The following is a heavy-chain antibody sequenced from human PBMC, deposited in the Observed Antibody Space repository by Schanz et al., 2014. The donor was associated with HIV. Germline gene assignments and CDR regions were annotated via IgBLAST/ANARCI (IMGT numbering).Heavy chain of an antibody. D-gene: IGHD5-18*01. CDR1: GFRFRSYW. V-gene: IGHV3-7*01. J-gene: IGHJ4*02. CDR2: IKEDGIEK. Sequence: EVQLVESGGGLVKPGGSLRLSCAASGFRFRSYWMSWVRQAPGKGLEWVANIKEDGIEKYYADSVKGRFTISRDNAKNSLYLNMYSLRAEDTAVYFCAKSNGGDTAVVQYYFDYWGQGTLVSVSS. CDR3: AKSNGGDTAVVQYYFDY.